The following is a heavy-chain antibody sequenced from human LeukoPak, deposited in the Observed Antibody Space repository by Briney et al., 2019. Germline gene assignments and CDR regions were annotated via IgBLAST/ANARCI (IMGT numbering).Heavy chain of an antibody. CDR3: ARGSNYYDSSNYKSYFDY. Sequence: PSETLSLTCTVSGGSISTYYWSWIRQPPGKGLEWLGNIYYNGGTNYNPSLKSRVTISVDTSKNQFSLKLSSVTAADTAVYYCARGSNYYDSSNYKSYFDYWGQGTLVTVSS. V-gene: IGHV4-59*01. D-gene: IGHD3-22*01. CDR1: GGSISTYY. CDR2: IYYNGGT. J-gene: IGHJ4*02.